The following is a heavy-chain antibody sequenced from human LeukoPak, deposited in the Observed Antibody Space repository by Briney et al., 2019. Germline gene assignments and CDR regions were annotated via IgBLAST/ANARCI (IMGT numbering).Heavy chain of an antibody. CDR2: ISSSSSTI. CDR3: ARDGGTYYYDSSGYYLDY. D-gene: IGHD3-22*01. Sequence: GSLRLSCAASGFTFSSYSMNWVRQAPGKGLEWVSYISSSSSTIYYADSVKGRFTISRDNAKNSLYLQMNSLRAEDTAVYYCARDGGTYYYDSSGYYLDYWGQGTLVTVSS. CDR1: GFTFSSYS. J-gene: IGHJ4*02. V-gene: IGHV3-48*01.